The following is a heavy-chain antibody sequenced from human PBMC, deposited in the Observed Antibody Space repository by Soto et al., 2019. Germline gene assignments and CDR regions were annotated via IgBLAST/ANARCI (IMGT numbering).Heavy chain of an antibody. V-gene: IGHV1-8*01. Sequence: GASVKVSCKASGYTFTSYDINWVRQATGQGLEWMGWMNPNSGNTGYAQKFQGRVTMTRNTSISTAYMELSSLRSEDTAVYYCARAFSGVMVYASYYYYYYMDVWGKGTTVTVSS. D-gene: IGHD2-8*01. J-gene: IGHJ6*03. CDR1: GYTFTSYD. CDR2: MNPNSGNT. CDR3: ARAFSGVMVYASYYYYYYMDV.